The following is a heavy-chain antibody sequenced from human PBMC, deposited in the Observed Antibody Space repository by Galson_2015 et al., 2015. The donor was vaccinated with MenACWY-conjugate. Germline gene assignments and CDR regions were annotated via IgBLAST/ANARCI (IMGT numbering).Heavy chain of an antibody. D-gene: IGHD6-19*01. Sequence: SLRLSCAASGFTFSSYAMSWVRQAPGKGLEWVSAISGSGGSTYYADSVKGRFTISRDNSKNTLYLQMNSLRAEDTAVYYCANLRGWSSRADYWGQGTLVTVSS. CDR2: ISGSGGST. V-gene: IGHV3-23*01. J-gene: IGHJ4*02. CDR1: GFTFSSYA. CDR3: ANLRGWSSRADY.